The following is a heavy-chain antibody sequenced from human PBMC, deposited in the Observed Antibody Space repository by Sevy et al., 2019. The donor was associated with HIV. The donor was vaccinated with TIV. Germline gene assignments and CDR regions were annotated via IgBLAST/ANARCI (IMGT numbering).Heavy chain of an antibody. V-gene: IGHV5-51*01. CDR3: ARRGYSYGKRQVHYFDN. CDR1: GYSFTSYW. D-gene: IGHD5-18*01. CDR2: IYPGDSDT. J-gene: IGHJ4*02. Sequence: GESLKISCKGSGYSFTSYWIGWVRQMPGKGLEWMGIIYPGDSDTRYSPSFQGQVTISADKSISTAYLQWSSLKASDTAMYYCARRGYSYGKRQVHYFDNWGQGTLVTVSS.